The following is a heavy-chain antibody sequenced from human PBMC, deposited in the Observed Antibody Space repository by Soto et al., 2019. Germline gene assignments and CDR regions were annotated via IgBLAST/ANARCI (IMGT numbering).Heavy chain of an antibody. D-gene: IGHD3-10*02. V-gene: IGHV3-33*01. CDR2: IWNDVTTK. CDR1: GFTFSVYG. J-gene: IGHJ6*03. CDR3: ATDGCCTGSPIKAYMDV. Sequence: PGGSLRLSCAASGFTFSVYGMHWVRQAPGKGLEWVGVIWNDVTTKYYGDSVKGRFTISRDNSQNTMYLEMDSLRAEDTAVSYCATDGCCTGSPIKAYMDVWSKGTTVTVSS.